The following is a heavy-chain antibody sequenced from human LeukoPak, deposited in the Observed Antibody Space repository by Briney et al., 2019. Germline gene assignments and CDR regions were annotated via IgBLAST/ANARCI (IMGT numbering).Heavy chain of an antibody. V-gene: IGHV1-69*13. D-gene: IGHD3-22*01. CDR3: ARPPYYYDSRGQFDY. J-gene: IGHJ4*02. CDR1: GGTFSSYA. Sequence: SVKVSCKASGGTFSSYAISWVRQAPGQGLEWMGGIIPIFGTANYAQKFQGRVTITADESTSTAYMELSSLRSEDTAVYYCARPPYYYDSRGQFDYWGQGTLVTVSS. CDR2: IIPIFGTA.